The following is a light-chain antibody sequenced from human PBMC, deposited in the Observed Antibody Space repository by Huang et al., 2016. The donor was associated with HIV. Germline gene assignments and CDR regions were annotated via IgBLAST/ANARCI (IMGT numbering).Light chain of an antibody. CDR1: QSVSSSF. V-gene: IGKV3-20*01. Sequence: EIVLTQSPGTLSLSPGERATLSCRASQSVSSSFLAWYQQRPGQPPRLLIYGASSRATGIPDRCSGSGSGTDFTLTISRLEPEDFAVYYCQQYGSSPPLTFGGGTKVEIK. CDR3: QQYGSSPPLT. J-gene: IGKJ4*01. CDR2: GAS.